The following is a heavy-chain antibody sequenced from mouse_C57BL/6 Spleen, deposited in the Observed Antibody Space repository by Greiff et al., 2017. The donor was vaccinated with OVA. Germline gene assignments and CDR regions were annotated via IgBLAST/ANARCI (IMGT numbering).Heavy chain of an antibody. J-gene: IGHJ4*01. CDR3: ARYQYDAMDY. CDR1: GFTFTDYY. V-gene: IGHV7-3*01. Sequence: EVKLMESGGGLVPPGGSLSLSCAASGFTFTDYYMSWVRQPPGKALEWLGFIRNKANGYTTEYSASVKGRFTISRDNSQSILYLQMNALRAEDSATYYCARYQYDAMDYWGQGTSVTVSS. CDR2: IRNKANGYTT.